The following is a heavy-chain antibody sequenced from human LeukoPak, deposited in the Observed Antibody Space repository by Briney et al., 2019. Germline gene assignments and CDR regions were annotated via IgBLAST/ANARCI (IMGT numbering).Heavy chain of an antibody. CDR3: ARDATPRWNEVY. D-gene: IGHD1-1*01. Sequence: DPGGSLRLSCAASGFTFSSYAMHWVRQAPGKGLEWVAVISYDGSNKYYADSVKGRFTISRDNAKNSLYLQMNSLRAEDTAVYYCARDATPRWNEVYWGQGTLVTVSS. V-gene: IGHV3-30-3*01. CDR1: GFTFSSYA. CDR2: ISYDGSNK. J-gene: IGHJ4*02.